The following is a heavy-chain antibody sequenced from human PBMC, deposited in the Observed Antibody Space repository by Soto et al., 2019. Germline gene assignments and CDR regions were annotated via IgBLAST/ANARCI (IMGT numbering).Heavy chain of an antibody. V-gene: IGHV4-61*01. CDR2: IYYSGST. CDR3: ARALGENAFDI. Sequence: SETLSLTXTVSGGSVSSGSYYWSWIRQPPGKGLEWIGYIYYSGSTNYNPSLRSRVTISVDTSKNQFSLKLSSVTAADTAVYYCARALGENAFDIWGQGTMVTVSS. CDR1: GGSVSSGSYY. D-gene: IGHD3-16*01. J-gene: IGHJ3*02.